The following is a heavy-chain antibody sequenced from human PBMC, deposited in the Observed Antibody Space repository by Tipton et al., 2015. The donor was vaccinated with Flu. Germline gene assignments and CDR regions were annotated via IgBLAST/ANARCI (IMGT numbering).Heavy chain of an antibody. D-gene: IGHD3-16*01. V-gene: IGHV3-33*01. CDR3: VRDFRVGSYFAY. Sequence: SLRLSRAASGFTFSGWGMHWVRQAPGKGLEWVAVLGREGDYEFYEDSVKGRFTISRDNSKNTLYLQMNSLRAEDTAVYYCVRDFRVGSYFAYWGQGTLVTVSS. CDR2: LGREGDYE. J-gene: IGHJ4*02. CDR1: GFTFSGWG.